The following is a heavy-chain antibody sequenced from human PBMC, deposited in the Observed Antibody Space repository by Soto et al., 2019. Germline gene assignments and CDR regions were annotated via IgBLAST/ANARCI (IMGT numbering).Heavy chain of an antibody. Sequence: GESLKISCQGSGYAFSSYWIAWVRQMPRKGLEWMGIIYPGDSDTRYSPSFQGRVTISVDKSITTAYLQWSSLKASDTAMYYCARGYCTATICDPWFDPWGQGTQVTVSS. J-gene: IGHJ5*02. CDR1: GYAFSSYW. CDR2: IYPGDSDT. D-gene: IGHD2-8*02. V-gene: IGHV5-51*01. CDR3: ARGYCTATICDPWFDP.